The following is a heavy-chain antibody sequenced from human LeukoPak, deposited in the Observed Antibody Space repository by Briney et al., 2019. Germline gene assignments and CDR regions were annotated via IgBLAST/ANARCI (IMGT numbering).Heavy chain of an antibody. CDR2: ISYDGSNK. D-gene: IGHD3-22*01. Sequence: GGSLRLPCVASRFSSSAYAMHWVRQAPGKGLEWVAVISYDGSNKYFADSVKGRFTVSRDNSRNTLYLQMNSLRAEDTAVYYCARSYDSSGYYHFDYWGQGTLVTVSS. CDR3: ARSYDSSGYYHFDY. J-gene: IGHJ4*02. CDR1: RFSSSAYA. V-gene: IGHV3-30-3*01.